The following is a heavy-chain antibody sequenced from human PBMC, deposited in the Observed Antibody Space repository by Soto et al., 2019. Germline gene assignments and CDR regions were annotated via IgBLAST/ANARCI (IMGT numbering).Heavy chain of an antibody. D-gene: IGHD2-15*01. J-gene: IGHJ4*02. CDR1: FFIFIEST. CDR2: VSTIGRST. Sequence: GRSLTPSFSSSFFIFIESTRYFFLQFPVNVLEAISSVSTIGRSTYYDDSVKDRLTISTDNSKNTLFLQMGSMRPQEPEIYYCVKPEPGLEDVAFEYWGEGTQVTVSS. CDR3: VKPEPGLEDVAFEY. V-gene: IGHV3-64D*06.